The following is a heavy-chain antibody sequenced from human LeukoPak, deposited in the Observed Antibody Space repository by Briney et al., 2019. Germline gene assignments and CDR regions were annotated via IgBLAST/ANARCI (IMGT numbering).Heavy chain of an antibody. J-gene: IGHJ4*02. CDR1: GGSISSYY. CDR2: IYYSGST. V-gene: IGHV4-59*01. CDR3: ASVVPAASYFDY. Sequence: SETLSLTCTVSGGSISSYYWSWIRQPPGRGLEWIGYIYYSGSTNYNPSLKSRVTISVDTSKNQFSLKLSSVTAADTAVYYCASVVPAASYFDYWGQGTLVTVSS. D-gene: IGHD2-2*01.